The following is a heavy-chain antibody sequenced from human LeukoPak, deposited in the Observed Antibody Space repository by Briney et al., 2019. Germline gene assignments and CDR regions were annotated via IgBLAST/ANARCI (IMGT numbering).Heavy chain of an antibody. CDR3: ARGGYRSSTSCYADRHYYYTDV. D-gene: IGHD2-2*01. Sequence: PGGSLRLSCAASGFTFSDYYMSWIRQAPGKGLEWVSYISSSGSTIYYADSVKGRFTISRDNAKNSLYLQMNSLRAEDTAVYYCARGGYRSSTSCYADRHYYYTDVWGKGTTVTVSS. V-gene: IGHV3-11*04. CDR1: GFTFSDYY. CDR2: ISSSGSTI. J-gene: IGHJ6*03.